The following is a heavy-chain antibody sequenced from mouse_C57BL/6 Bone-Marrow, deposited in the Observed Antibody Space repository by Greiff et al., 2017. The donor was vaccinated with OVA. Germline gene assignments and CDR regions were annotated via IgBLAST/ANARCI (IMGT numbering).Heavy chain of an antibody. D-gene: IGHD1-1*01. CDR2: ISGGGGNT. Sequence: EVQLVESGGGLVKPGGSLKLSCAASGFTFSSYTMSWVRQTPEKRLEWVATISGGGGNTYYPDSVKGRFTISRDNAKNTLYLQMSSLRSEDTALYYCARRGVRYDFDYGGQGTTLTVSS. CDR3: ARRGVRYDFDY. CDR1: GFTFSSYT. J-gene: IGHJ2*01. V-gene: IGHV5-9*01.